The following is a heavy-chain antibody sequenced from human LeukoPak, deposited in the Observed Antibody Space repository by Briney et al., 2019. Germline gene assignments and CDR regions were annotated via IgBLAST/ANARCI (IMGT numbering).Heavy chain of an antibody. J-gene: IGHJ4*02. Sequence: SETLSLTCAVYGGSFSGSYWSWIRQPPGKGLEWIGEINHSGSTNYNPSLKSRVTISVDTPKNQFSLKLTSVTAADTAVYYCAACSGGSCYGGYFDYWGQGTLVTVSS. CDR1: GGSFSGSY. D-gene: IGHD2-15*01. V-gene: IGHV4-34*01. CDR3: AACSGGSCYGGYFDY. CDR2: INHSGST.